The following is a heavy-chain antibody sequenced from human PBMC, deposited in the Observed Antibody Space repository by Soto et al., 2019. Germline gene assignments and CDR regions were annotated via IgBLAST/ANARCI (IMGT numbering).Heavy chain of an antibody. J-gene: IGHJ6*02. CDR1: GFTFSSYG. CDR2: IWYDGSNK. V-gene: IGHV3-33*01. D-gene: IGHD3-9*01. CDR3: ARDRLTGNSGFVYYYSYGMDV. Sequence: QVQLVESGGGVVQPGRSLRLSCAASGFTFSSYGMHWVRQAPGKGLEWVAVIWYDGSNKYYADSVKGRFTISRDNSKDTLYLQMNRLRAEDTAVYYCARDRLTGNSGFVYYYSYGMDVWGQGTTVTVSS.